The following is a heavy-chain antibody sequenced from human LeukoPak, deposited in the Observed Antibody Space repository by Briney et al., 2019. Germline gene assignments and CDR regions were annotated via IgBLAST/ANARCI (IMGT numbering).Heavy chain of an antibody. CDR2: ISDSGRST. CDR1: GFTFSSSG. V-gene: IGHV3-23*01. J-gene: IGHJ4*02. Sequence: GGSLRLSCEASGFTFSSSGMSWVRQAPGKGLEWVSVISDSGRSTLYADSVKGRFTISRDNSKHSLILQMNSLRVEDTAMYYCAKRDTSRQHYFDYWGQGTLVTVSS. D-gene: IGHD5-18*01. CDR3: AKRDTSRQHYFDY.